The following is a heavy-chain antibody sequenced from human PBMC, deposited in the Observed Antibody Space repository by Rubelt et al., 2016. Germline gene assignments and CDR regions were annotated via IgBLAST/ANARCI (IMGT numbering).Heavy chain of an antibody. CDR1: GYSFTSYW. V-gene: IGHV5-10-1*01. CDR2: IDPSDSYT. Sequence: KGSGYSFTSYWISWVRQMPGKGLEWMGRIDPSDSYTNYSPSFQGHVTISADKSISTAYLQWSILQASDTAMYYFAIHTTGTTSSMDVWGKGTTVTVSS. D-gene: IGHD1-1*01. CDR3: AIHTTGTTSSMDV. J-gene: IGHJ6*03.